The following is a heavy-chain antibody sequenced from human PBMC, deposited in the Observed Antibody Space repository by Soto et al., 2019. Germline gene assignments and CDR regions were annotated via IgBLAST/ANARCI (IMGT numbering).Heavy chain of an antibody. Sequence: QVQLVESGGGVVQPGRSLRLSCAASGFTFSTYGMHWVRQAPGKGLEWVAVISYDGSNKYYADSVKGRLTISRDNSKNTLYLQMNSLRAEDTAVYYCGKGQHCSTTSCYFYYYGMDVWGQGTTVAVSS. J-gene: IGHJ6*02. CDR2: ISYDGSNK. D-gene: IGHD2-2*01. CDR3: GKGQHCSTTSCYFYYYGMDV. CDR1: GFTFSTYG. V-gene: IGHV3-30*18.